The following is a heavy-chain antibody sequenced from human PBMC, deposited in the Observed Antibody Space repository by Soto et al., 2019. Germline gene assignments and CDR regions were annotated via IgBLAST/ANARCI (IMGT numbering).Heavy chain of an antibody. CDR2: IKSKTDGGTT. Sequence: GGSLRLSCAASGFTFSNAWMSWVRQAPGKGLEWVGRIKSKTDGGTTDYAAPVKGRFTISRDASKNTLYLQMNSLKTEDTAVYYCTTVFCLLWFAGWFDPWGQGTLVTVSS. CDR3: TTVFCLLWFAGWFDP. CDR1: GFTFSNAW. J-gene: IGHJ5*02. D-gene: IGHD3-10*01. V-gene: IGHV3-15*01.